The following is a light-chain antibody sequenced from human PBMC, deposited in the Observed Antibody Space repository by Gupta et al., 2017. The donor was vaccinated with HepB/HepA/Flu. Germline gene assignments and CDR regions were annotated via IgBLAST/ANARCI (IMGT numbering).Light chain of an antibody. V-gene: IGKV3-15*01. J-gene: IGKJ2*01. CDR1: QSLNDN. CDR3: QRYNTWPYT. CDR2: GAS. Sequence: ETVITQSPATLSVSPGERVTLSCRASQSLNDNLARYQQRPGQAPRLVIFGASKRATGIPARFSGSESGTEFTLTISSLQSEDFAVYYCQRYNTWPYTFGQGTKLEI.